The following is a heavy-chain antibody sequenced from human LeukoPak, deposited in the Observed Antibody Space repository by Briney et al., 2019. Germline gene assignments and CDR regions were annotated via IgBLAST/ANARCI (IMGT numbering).Heavy chain of an antibody. CDR3: ATGLRPNYYYHYYMDV. Sequence: EATVKISCKASGYIFTDYYMHWVQQAPGKGLEWMGRVDTEDGERIYAEKFQGRVTITADTSADTAYMELSSLRSEDTAVYYCATGLRPNYYYHYYMDVWGKGTTVTVSS. J-gene: IGHJ6*03. V-gene: IGHV1-69-2*01. CDR1: GYIFTDYY. CDR2: VDTEDGER.